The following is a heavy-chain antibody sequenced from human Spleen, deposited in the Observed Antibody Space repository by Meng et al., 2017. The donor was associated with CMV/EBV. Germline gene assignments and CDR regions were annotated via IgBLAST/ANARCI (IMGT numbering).Heavy chain of an antibody. CDR1: GYTLTDFY. D-gene: IGHD3-22*01. Sequence: ASVKVSCKASGYTLTDFYMHWVRQAPGQGLQWMGWINPNNGGTNYAQTFQGRVIMTVDTSIRTAYMQLSNLRSDDTAVYYCARRSRHSHSSGHYRDAFYIWGQGTMVTVSS. CDR3: ARRSRHSHSSGHYRDAFYI. J-gene: IGHJ3*02. CDR2: INPNNGGT. V-gene: IGHV1-2*02.